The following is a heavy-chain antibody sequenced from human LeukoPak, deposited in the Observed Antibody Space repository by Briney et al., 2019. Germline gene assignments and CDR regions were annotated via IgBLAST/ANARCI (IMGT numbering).Heavy chain of an antibody. CDR1: GFTFDDYA. D-gene: IGHD5-12*01. J-gene: IGHJ6*02. V-gene: IGHV3-9*01. CDR3: AKGRNSGSPQGGYYYGMDV. CDR2: ISWNSGSI. Sequence: GGSLRLSCAASGFTFDDYAMHWVRQAPGKGLEWVSGISWNSGSIGYADSVKGRFTISRDNAKNSLYLQMNSLRAEDTALYYCAKGRNSGSPQGGYYYGMDVCGQRTTVTVSS.